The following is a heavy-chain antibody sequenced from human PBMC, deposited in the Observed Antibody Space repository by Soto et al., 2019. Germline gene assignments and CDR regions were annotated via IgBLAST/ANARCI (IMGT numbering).Heavy chain of an antibody. J-gene: IGHJ5*02. CDR1: GGSIGSYY. D-gene: IGHD2-8*01. V-gene: IGHV4-59*01. CDR3: ARDMNNDWFDP. Sequence: SETLSLTCTVSGGSIGSYYWSWIRQPPGKGLEWIGYIYYSGSTNYNPSLKSRVTISVDTSKNQFSLKLSSVTAADTAVYYCARDMNNDWFDPWGQGTLVTVSS. CDR2: IYYSGST.